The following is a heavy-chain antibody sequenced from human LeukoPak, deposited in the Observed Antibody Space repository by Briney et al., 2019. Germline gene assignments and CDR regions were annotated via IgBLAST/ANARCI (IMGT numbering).Heavy chain of an antibody. CDR1: GGSISNYY. CDR2: INHSGST. CDR3: ARPRRGVSRVLDY. V-gene: IGHV4-34*01. Sequence: SETLSVTCTVSGGSISNYYWSWIRQPPGKGLEWIGEINHSGSTNYNPSLKSRVTISVDTSKNQFSLKLSSVTAADTAVYYCARPRRGVSRVLDYWGQGTLVTVSS. D-gene: IGHD6-13*01. J-gene: IGHJ4*02.